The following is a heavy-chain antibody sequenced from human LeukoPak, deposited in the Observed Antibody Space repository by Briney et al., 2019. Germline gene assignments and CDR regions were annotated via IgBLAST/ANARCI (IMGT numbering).Heavy chain of an antibody. CDR1: GFTFDDYA. CDR3: ARERHTFDP. CDR2: ITSSSTYI. V-gene: IGHV3-21*01. D-gene: IGHD6-25*01. Sequence: TGGSLRLSCAASGFTFDDYAMHWVRQAPGKGLEWVSSITSSSTYIYYADSVKGRFTISRDDAKNSLYLQMNSLRVEDTAVYYCARERHTFDPWGQGTLVTVSS. J-gene: IGHJ5*02.